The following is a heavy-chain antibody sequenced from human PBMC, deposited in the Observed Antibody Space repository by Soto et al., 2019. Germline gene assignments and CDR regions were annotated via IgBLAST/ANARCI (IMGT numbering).Heavy chain of an antibody. CDR2: IWHDGKNK. CDR3: ARDPGQDEAMDY. V-gene: IGHV3-33*01. Sequence: LRLSCVASRFNVSNFGMHWVRQAPGKGLEWVAVIWHDGKNKYYADSAKGRFTVSRDNSKNTLYLQMNSLTAEDTAVYYCARDPGQDEAMDYWGQGTLVTVSS. J-gene: IGHJ4*02. CDR1: RFNVSNFG.